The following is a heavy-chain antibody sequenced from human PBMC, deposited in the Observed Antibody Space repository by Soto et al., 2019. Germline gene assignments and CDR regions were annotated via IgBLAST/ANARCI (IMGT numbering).Heavy chain of an antibody. CDR2: IYTSGSP. V-gene: IGHV4-39*01. CDR1: GGSIISSSYY. Sequence: LSLTCTFSGGSIISSSYYWGWIRKPSGKGLDCIVSIYTSGSPSHNPSLQSRGTGAVDPSKNQFSLKLSSVTAADTAVYYCASTWGAAAGTGYCYGRDVWGQGTTVTVS. CDR3: ASTWGAAAGTGYCYGRDV. D-gene: IGHD6-13*01. J-gene: IGHJ6*02.